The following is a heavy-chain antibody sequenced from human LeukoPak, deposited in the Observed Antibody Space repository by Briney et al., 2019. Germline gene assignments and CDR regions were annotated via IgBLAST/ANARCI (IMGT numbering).Heavy chain of an antibody. CDR3: ARGVSYYYDNSGHPGWYFDL. D-gene: IGHD3-22*01. J-gene: IGHJ2*01. Sequence: GGSLTLSCAVSGLTFNYYDWHWVRQAPGKRLEWVAAIRTTGDTHYPDSVKGRFAMSREDVKNSVHLQMNTLRAGGTAVYYCARGVSYYYDNSGHPGWYFDLWGRGTLVTVSS. CDR1: GLTFNYYD. V-gene: IGHV3-13*01. CDR2: IRTTGDT.